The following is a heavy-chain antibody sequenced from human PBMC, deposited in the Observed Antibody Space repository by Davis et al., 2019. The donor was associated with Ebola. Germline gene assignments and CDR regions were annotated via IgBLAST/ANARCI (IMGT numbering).Heavy chain of an antibody. CDR3: AKMSGTMIVVVIHTCFDY. D-gene: IGHD3-22*01. CDR1: GFTFSSYA. J-gene: IGHJ4*02. CDR2: ISGSGGST. Sequence: GESLKISCAASGFTFSSYAMSWVRQAPGKGLEWVSAISGSGGSTYYADSVKGRFTISRDNSKNTLYLQMNSLRAEDTAVYYCAKMSGTMIVVVIHTCFDYWGQGTLVTVSS. V-gene: IGHV3-23*01.